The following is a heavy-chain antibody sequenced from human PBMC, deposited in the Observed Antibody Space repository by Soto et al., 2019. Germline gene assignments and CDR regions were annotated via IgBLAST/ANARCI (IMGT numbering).Heavy chain of an antibody. V-gene: IGHV4-4*02. Sequence: SETLSLTCASCGDSIDSSKRWSWVRQPPGKGLEWIGEIYQSGSTNYNPSLKSRVIVSVDKSRNQFSLNLSSVTAADTAVYYCARHDFGVVNNWFDPWGQGTLVSVSS. CDR2: IYQSGST. J-gene: IGHJ5*02. CDR1: GDSIDSSKR. D-gene: IGHD3-3*01. CDR3: ARHDFGVVNNWFDP.